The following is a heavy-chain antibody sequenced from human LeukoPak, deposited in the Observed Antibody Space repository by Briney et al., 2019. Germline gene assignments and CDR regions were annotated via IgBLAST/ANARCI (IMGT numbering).Heavy chain of an antibody. CDR1: GYIFISYW. D-gene: IGHD3-22*01. CDR3: ARLKYYYDSSGYYSVGDY. Sequence: GESLKISCKGSGYIFISYWIGWVRQMPGKGLEWMGIIYPGDSDTRYSPSFQGQVTISADKSISTAYLQWSSLKASDTAMYYCARLKYYYDSSGYYSVGDYWGQGTLVTVSS. V-gene: IGHV5-51*01. J-gene: IGHJ4*02. CDR2: IYPGDSDT.